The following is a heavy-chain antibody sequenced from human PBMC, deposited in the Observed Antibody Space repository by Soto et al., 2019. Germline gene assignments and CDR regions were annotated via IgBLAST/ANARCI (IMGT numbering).Heavy chain of an antibody. V-gene: IGHV4-61*08. D-gene: IGHD4-17*01. CDR3: ARDRDYGDYDWFDP. Sequence: SETLSLTCVVSGDSISSGGYFWSWIRQPPGKGLEWIGYIYYTGSTNYNPSLKSRVTISVDTSKNQFSLKLSSVTAADTAVYYCARDRDYGDYDWFDPWGQGTLVTVSS. CDR1: GDSISSGGYF. CDR2: IYYTGST. J-gene: IGHJ5*02.